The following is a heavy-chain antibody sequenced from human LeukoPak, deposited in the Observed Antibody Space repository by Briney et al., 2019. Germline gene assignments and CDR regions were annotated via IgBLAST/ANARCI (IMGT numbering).Heavy chain of an antibody. V-gene: IGHV3-23*01. CDR3: AKHPRIASSGWYSLDY. J-gene: IGHJ4*02. Sequence: GGSLRLSCAASGFTFSDAWMSWFRQTPGKGLEWASAISGSGGSTYYADSVKGRFTISRDNSKNTLYLQMNSLRAEDTAVYYCAKHPRIASSGWYSLDYWGQGTLVTVSS. CDR1: GFTFSDAW. D-gene: IGHD6-19*01. CDR2: ISGSGGST.